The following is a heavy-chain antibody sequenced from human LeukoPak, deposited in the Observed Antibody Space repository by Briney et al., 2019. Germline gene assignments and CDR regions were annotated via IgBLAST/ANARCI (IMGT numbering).Heavy chain of an antibody. J-gene: IGHJ4*02. V-gene: IGHV3-20*04. Sequence: GSLRLSCAASGFTFDDYGMSWVRQAPGKGLEWVSGINWNGGSTGYADSVKGRFTISRDNAKNSLYLQMNSLRAEDTALYYCARGPHMITLGGALGYWGQGTLVTVSS. CDR1: GFTFDDYG. CDR2: INWNGGST. CDR3: ARGPHMITLGGALGY. D-gene: IGHD3-16*01.